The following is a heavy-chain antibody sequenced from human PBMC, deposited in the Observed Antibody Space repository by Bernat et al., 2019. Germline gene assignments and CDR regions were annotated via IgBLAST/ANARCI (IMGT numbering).Heavy chain of an antibody. Sequence: VQLVESGGNLVQPGGSLRLSCSASGFTFNGYSMHWVRQAPGKGLEYVAEIGHFGDGAYYADSVKGRFTISRDNSKNMLFLQMSSLRAEDTAVYCCVRDLHVSHDDWGQGTLVTVSS. J-gene: IGHJ1*01. CDR2: IGHFGDGA. D-gene: IGHD3-16*01. CDR3: VRDLHVSHDD. V-gene: IGHV3-64D*06. CDR1: GFTFNGYS.